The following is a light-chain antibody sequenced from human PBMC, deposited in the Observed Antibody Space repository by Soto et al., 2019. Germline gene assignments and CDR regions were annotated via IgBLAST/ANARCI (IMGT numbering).Light chain of an antibody. CDR2: DVT. Sequence: QSVLTQPASVSGSPGQSITISCTGTSSDVGGYNYVSWYQHHPGKAPKHIIYDVTNRPSGVSNPFSGSKSGNTASLTISGLQPEDEADYYCSSYTTSNTRQIVFVTGTNLTVL. CDR1: SSDVGGYNY. J-gene: IGLJ1*01. V-gene: IGLV2-14*03. CDR3: SSYTTSNTRQIV.